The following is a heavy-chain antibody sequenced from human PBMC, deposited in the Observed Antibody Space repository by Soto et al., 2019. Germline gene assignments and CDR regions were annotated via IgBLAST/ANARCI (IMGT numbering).Heavy chain of an antibody. D-gene: IGHD3-10*01. CDR3: ARIITMVRGEYNWFDP. V-gene: IGHV1-18*01. CDR1: GYTFTSHG. J-gene: IGHJ5*02. CDR2: ISAYNGNT. Sequence: GPSVKVSCKASGYTFTSHGISWVRQAPGQGLEWMGWISAYNGNTNYAQKLQGRVTMTTDTSTSTAYMELRSLRSDDTAVYYCARIITMVRGEYNWFDPWGQGTLVTVSS.